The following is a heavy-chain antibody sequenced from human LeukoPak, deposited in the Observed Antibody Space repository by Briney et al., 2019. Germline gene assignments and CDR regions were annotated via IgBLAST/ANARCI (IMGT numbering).Heavy chain of an antibody. CDR3: ARALGPGSGTYNWFDP. J-gene: IGHJ5*02. CDR1: GGSISSYY. D-gene: IGHD3-10*01. V-gene: IGHV4-4*07. Sequence: SETLSLTCTVSGGSISSYYWSWLRQPAGKGLEWIGRIYTSGSTNYNPSLKSRVTMSVDTSKNQFSLKLSSVTAADTAVYYCARALGPGSGTYNWFDPWGQGTLVTVSS. CDR2: IYTSGST.